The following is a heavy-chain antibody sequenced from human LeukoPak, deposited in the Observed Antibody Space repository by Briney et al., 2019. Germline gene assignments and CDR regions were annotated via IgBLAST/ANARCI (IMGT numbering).Heavy chain of an antibody. CDR1: GYTFTSYG. Sequence: GASVKVSCKASGYTFTSYGISWVRQAPGQGLEWMGWISAYNGNTNYAQKLQGRVTMTTDTSTSTAYMELRSLRSDVTAVYYCASSREYYDSSGYYLYWGQGTLVTVSS. V-gene: IGHV1-18*01. D-gene: IGHD3-22*01. CDR2: ISAYNGNT. J-gene: IGHJ4*02. CDR3: ASSREYYDSSGYYLY.